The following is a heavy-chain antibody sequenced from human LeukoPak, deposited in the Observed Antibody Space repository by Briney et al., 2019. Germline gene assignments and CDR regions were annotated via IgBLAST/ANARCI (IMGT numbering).Heavy chain of an antibody. Sequence: HPGGSLRLSCVASGFSFTNYWMHWVRQSPGKGLEWVSRVDNDGSDTIYADSVRGRFTISRDNAQNTVFLQMNSLRVEDTAVYYCARGGYGHGFDIWGRGTMVTVSS. J-gene: IGHJ3*02. D-gene: IGHD5-12*01. CDR3: ARGGYGHGFDI. CDR1: GFSFTNYW. CDR2: VDNDGSDT. V-gene: IGHV3-74*01.